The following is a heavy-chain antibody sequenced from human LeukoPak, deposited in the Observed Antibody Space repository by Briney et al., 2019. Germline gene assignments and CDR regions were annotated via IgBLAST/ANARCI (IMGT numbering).Heavy chain of an antibody. Sequence: ASVKVSCKASGYTFTGYYMHWVRQAPGQGLEWMGIINPSGGSTSYAQKFQGRVTMTRDTSTSTVYMELSSLRSEDTAVYYCARMGLKFRFDYWGQGTLVTVSS. CDR1: GYTFTGYY. V-gene: IGHV1-46*01. CDR2: INPSGGST. J-gene: IGHJ4*02. CDR3: ARMGLKFRFDY.